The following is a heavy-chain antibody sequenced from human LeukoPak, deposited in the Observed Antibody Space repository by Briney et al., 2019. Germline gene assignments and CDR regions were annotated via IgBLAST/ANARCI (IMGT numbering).Heavy chain of an antibody. J-gene: IGHJ4*02. CDR2: INHSGST. CDR1: GGSFSGYY. D-gene: IGHD7-27*01. V-gene: IGHV4-34*01. Sequence: SETLSLTCAVYGGSFSGYYWSWIRQPPGKGLEWIGEINHSGSTNYNPSLKSRATISVDTSKKQFSLKLSSVTAADTAVCYCARGRNWGFDYWGQGTLVTVSS. CDR3: ARGRNWGFDY.